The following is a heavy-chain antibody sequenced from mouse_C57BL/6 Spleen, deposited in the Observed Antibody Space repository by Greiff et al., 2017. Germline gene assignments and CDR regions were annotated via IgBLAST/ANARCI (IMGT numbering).Heavy chain of an antibody. D-gene: IGHD2-4*01. CDR2: IYPGNSDT. Sequence: VQLKQSGTVLARPGASVKMSCKTSGYTFTSYWMHWVKQRPGQGLEWIGAIYPGNSDTSYNQQFKGKAKLTAVTSASTAYMELSSLTNEDSAVYYCTRWRNYDYEGYFDYWGQGTTLTVSS. V-gene: IGHV1-5*01. J-gene: IGHJ2*01. CDR1: GYTFTSYW. CDR3: TRWRNYDYEGYFDY.